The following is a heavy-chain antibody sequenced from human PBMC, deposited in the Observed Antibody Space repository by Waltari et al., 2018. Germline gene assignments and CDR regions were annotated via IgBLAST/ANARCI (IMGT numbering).Heavy chain of an antibody. CDR3: ARGKARRFFDI. J-gene: IGHJ3*02. CDR2: INHSGST. V-gene: IGHV4-34*01. Sequence: QVQLQQWGAGLLKPSETLSLTCAVYGGSFSGYYWSWIRQPPGKGLEWIGEINHSGSTNYNPALKSRVTISVDTSKNQCSLKLSSVTAADTAVYYCARGKARRFFDIWGQGTMVTVSS. CDR1: GGSFSGYY.